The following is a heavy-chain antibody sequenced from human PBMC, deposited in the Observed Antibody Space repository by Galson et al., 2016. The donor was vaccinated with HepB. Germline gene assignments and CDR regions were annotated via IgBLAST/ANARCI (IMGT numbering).Heavy chain of an antibody. CDR1: GFTFSSYA. D-gene: IGHD1-26*01. V-gene: IGHV3-30-3*01. CDR3: ARDRGSYRVRYGMDV. CDR2: ISYDGSNK. J-gene: IGHJ6*02. Sequence: SLRLSCAASGFTFSSYAMHWVRQAPGKGLEWVAVISYDGSNKYYADSVKGRFTISRDNANNSLSLQMKSLRAEDTAVYYCARDRGSYRVRYGMDVWGQGTTVTVSS.